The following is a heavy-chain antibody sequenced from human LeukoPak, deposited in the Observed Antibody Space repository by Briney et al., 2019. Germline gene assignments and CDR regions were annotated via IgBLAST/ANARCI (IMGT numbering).Heavy chain of an antibody. V-gene: IGHV1-69*13. CDR3: ARRMADFWSGYIPSYYYYYGMDV. CDR1: GGTFSSYA. Sequence: SVKVSCKASGGTFSSYAISWVRQAPGQGLEWMGGIIPIFGTANYAQKFQGRVTITADESTSTAYMELSSLRSEDTAVYYCARRMADFWSGYIPSYYYYYGMDVWGQGTTVTVSS. D-gene: IGHD3-3*01. J-gene: IGHJ6*02. CDR2: IIPIFGTA.